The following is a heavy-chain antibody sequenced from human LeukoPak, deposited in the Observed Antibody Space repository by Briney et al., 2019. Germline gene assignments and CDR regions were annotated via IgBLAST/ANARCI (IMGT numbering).Heavy chain of an antibody. J-gene: IGHJ6*02. D-gene: IGHD3-3*01. CDR1: GGTFSSYA. V-gene: IGHV1-69*04. CDR2: IIPILGIA. CDR3: ARAPRLRFLDYYYYGMDV. Sequence: SVKVSCKASGGTFSSYAISWVRQAPGQGLEWMGRIIPILGIANHAQKFQGRVTITADKSTSTAYMELSSLRSEDTAVYYCARAPRLRFLDYYYYGMDVWGQGTTVTVSS.